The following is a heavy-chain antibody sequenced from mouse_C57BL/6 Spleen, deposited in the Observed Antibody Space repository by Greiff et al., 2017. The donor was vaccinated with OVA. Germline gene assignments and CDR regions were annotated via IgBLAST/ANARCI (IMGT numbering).Heavy chain of an antibody. CDR1: GYTFTSYW. CDR3: AKRGDGLGMDY. J-gene: IGHJ4*01. Sequence: QVQLQQPGAELVKPGASVKLSCKASGYTFTSYWMHWVKQRPGQGLEWIGMIHPNSGSTNYNEKFKSKATLTVDKSSSTAYMQLRSLTSEDSAVYYCAKRGDGLGMDYWGQGTSVTVSS. D-gene: IGHD2-3*01. CDR2: IHPNSGST. V-gene: IGHV1-64*01.